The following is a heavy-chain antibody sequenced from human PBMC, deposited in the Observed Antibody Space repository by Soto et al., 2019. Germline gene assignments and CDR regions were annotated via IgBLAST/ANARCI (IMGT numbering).Heavy chain of an antibody. Sequence: EVQLVESGGGLVKPGGSLRLSCAASGFTFSSYSMNWVRQAPGKGLEWVSSINSGSSYIYYAVSVKGRFTISRDNAKNARFLQMNSLRSADTGVYYCASDNDYYHSSGYYYCGQGTLGTVST. J-gene: IGHJ4*02. CDR2: INSGSSYI. V-gene: IGHV3-21*01. D-gene: IGHD3-22*01. CDR3: ASDNDYYHSSGYYY. CDR1: GFTFSSYS.